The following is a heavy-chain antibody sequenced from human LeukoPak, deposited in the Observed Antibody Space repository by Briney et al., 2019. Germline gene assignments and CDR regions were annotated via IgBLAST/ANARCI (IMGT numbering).Heavy chain of an antibody. J-gene: IGHJ5*02. D-gene: IGHD2/OR15-2a*01. CDR3: ARVVLSGAYQIDL. V-gene: IGHV3-74*01. Sequence: GGSLRLSCAASGFTFSSYWMHWVRQAPGKGLVWVSRINGDGSTTTYADSVKGRFTISRDNAQSTLYLQVNSLRVEDAAVYYCARVVLSGAYQIDLWGQGTLVTVSS. CDR1: GFTFSSYW. CDR2: INGDGSTT.